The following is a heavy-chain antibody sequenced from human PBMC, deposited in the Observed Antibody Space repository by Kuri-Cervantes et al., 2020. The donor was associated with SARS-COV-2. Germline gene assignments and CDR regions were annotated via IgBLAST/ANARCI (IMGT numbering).Heavy chain of an antibody. CDR2: INPNSGGT. CDR1: GYTFTGYY. CDR3: ARDLIRGYSYGFFGMDV. J-gene: IGHJ6*02. Sequence: GESLKISCKASGYTFTGYYMHWVRQAPGQGLEWMGWINPNSGGTNYAQKSQGWVTMTRDTSISTAYMELSRLRSDDTAVYYCARDLIRGYSYGFFGMDVWGQGTTVTVSS. D-gene: IGHD5-18*01. V-gene: IGHV1-2*04.